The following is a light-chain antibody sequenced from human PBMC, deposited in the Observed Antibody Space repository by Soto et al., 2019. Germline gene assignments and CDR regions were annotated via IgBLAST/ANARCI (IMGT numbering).Light chain of an antibody. Sequence: QSALTQPPSASGSPGQSVTISCTGTSSDVGGYTYVSWYQQHPGKDPKLMIYAGSGRPSGVSDRFSVSTSDNTASLTISGLQADDEADYYCCSYSPSTDFVVFGGGTKLTVL. V-gene: IGLV2-8*01. CDR1: SSDVGGYTY. CDR3: CSYSPSTDFVV. J-gene: IGLJ2*01. CDR2: AGS.